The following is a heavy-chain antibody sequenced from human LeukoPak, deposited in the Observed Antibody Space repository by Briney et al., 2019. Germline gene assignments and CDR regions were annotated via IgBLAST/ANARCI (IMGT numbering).Heavy chain of an antibody. Sequence: GSLRLSCVPSGITFSNSALSWVRQPPGKGLEWIGEINHSGSTNYNPSLKSRVTISVDTSKNQFSLKLSSVTAADTAVYYCARVDSSSCDYWGQGTLVTVSS. V-gene: IGHV4-34*01. CDR2: INHSGST. CDR3: ARVDSSSCDY. CDR1: GITFSNSA. J-gene: IGHJ4*02. D-gene: IGHD6-13*01.